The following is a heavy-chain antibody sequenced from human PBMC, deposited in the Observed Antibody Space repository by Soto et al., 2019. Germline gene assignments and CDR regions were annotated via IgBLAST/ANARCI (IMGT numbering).Heavy chain of an antibody. CDR2: IYYSGST. CDR1: GGSISSYY. V-gene: IGHV4-59*12. CDR3: ATASVQMNYDILTLIGSWIDP. D-gene: IGHD3-9*01. Sequence: SETLSLTCTVSGGSISSYYWSWIRQPPGKGLEWIGYIYYSGSTNYNPSLKSRVTISVDTSKNQFSLKLSSVTAADTAVYYCATASVQMNYDILTLIGSWIDPWGQGTLVTVSS. J-gene: IGHJ5*02.